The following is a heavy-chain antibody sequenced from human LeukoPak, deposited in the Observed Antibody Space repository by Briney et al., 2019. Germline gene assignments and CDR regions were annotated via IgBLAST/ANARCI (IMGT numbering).Heavy chain of an antibody. CDR1: GGSFSGYY. V-gene: IGHV4-34*01. Sequence: IPSETLSLTCAVYGGSFSGYYWSWIRQPPGKGLEWIREINHSGSTNYNPSLKSRVTISVDTSKNQFSLKLSSVTAADTAVYYCARAEVRGVMGYWGQGTLVTVSS. CDR3: ARAEVRGVMGY. J-gene: IGHJ4*02. CDR2: INHSGST. D-gene: IGHD3-10*01.